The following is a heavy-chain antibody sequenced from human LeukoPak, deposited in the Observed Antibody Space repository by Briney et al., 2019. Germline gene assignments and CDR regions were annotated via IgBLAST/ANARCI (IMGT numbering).Heavy chain of an antibody. Sequence: ASDTVSPIYTLSSDSISSRSYHWGWIRQPPHKGLELIGSIYYSGSTYYNPSPKNRVTITVDTSKSQFSLKLNPVIPAYTAVYYCASILRSFNWFARCGQRTLVTVYS. CDR1: SDSISSRSYH. CDR2: IYYSGST. CDR3: ASILRSFNWFAR. V-gene: IGHV4-39*01. J-gene: IGHJ5*02. D-gene: IGHD4-17*01.